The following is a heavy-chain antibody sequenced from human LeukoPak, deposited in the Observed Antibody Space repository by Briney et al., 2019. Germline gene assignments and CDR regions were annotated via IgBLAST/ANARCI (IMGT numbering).Heavy chain of an antibody. D-gene: IGHD3-9*01. CDR3: AREDILTGYYYYGMDV. J-gene: IGHJ6*02. CDR1: GFTFSSYG. CDR2: IKQDGSEK. V-gene: IGHV3-7*01. Sequence: GGSLRLSCAASGFTFSSYGMHWVRQAPGKGLEWVANIKQDGSEKYYVDSVKGRFTISRDNAKNSLYLQMNSLRAEDTAVYYCAREDILTGYYYYGMDVWGQGTTVTVSS.